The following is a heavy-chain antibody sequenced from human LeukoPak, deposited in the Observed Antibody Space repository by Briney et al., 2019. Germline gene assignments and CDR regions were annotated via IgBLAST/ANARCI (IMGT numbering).Heavy chain of an antibody. CDR2: IYYSGST. CDR3: ARQGGGRSSDY. Sequence: PSETLSLTCTVSGXSISSSSDSWGWIRQPPGKGLEWIGSIYYSGSTFYNPSLKSRVTISVDTSKNQFSLKLSSVTAADTAVYYCARQGGGRSSDYWGQGTLVTVSS. CDR1: GXSISSSSDS. V-gene: IGHV4-39*01. D-gene: IGHD1-26*01. J-gene: IGHJ4*02.